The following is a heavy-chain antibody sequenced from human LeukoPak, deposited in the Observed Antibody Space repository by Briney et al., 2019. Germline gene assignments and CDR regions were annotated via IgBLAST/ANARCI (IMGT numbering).Heavy chain of an antibody. CDR2: ISTSGRTI. J-gene: IGHJ5*02. V-gene: IGHV3-48*03. CDR3: ARGYYYGSGTLGPFDP. Sequence: GGSLRLSCAASGFTFSSYEMNWVRQAPGKGLEWVSYISTSGRTIYYADSVKGRFTISRDNAKNSLYLQMNSLRAEDTAVYYCARGYYYGSGTLGPFDPWGQGTLVTVSS. D-gene: IGHD3-10*01. CDR1: GFTFSSYE.